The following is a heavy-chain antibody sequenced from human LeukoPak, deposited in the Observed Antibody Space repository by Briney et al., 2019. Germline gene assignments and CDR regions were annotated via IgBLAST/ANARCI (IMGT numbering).Heavy chain of an antibody. V-gene: IGHV1-18*01. CDR1: GYTFTSYG. J-gene: IGHJ4*02. D-gene: IGHD2-2*01. CDR2: ISAYNGNT. Sequence: ASVKVSCKASGYTFTSYGISWVRQAPGQGLEWMGWISAYNGNTNYAQKLQGRVTMTTDTSTSTAYMELRSLRSDDTAVYYCARGEGYCSSTSCHLDYWGQGTLVTVSS. CDR3: ARGEGYCSSTSCHLDY.